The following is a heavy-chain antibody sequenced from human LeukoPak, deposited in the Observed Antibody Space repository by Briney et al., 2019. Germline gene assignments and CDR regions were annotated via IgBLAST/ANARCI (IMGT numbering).Heavy chain of an antibody. CDR2: ISSSSSYI. V-gene: IGHV3-21*01. CDR3: ARDDGPARYYDILKLFDY. D-gene: IGHD3-9*01. CDR1: GFTFSSYS. J-gene: IGHJ4*02. Sequence: GGSLRLSCAASGFTFSSYSMNWVRQAPGKGLEWVSSISSSSSYIYYADSVKGRFTISRDNAKNSLYLQMNSLRAEDTAVYYCARDDGPARYYDILKLFDYWGQGTLVTVSS.